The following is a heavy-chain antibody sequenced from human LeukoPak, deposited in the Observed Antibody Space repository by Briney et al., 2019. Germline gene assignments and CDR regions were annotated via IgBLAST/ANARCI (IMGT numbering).Heavy chain of an antibody. Sequence: SETLSLTCAVYGGSISSYYWSWIRQPPGKGLEWIGYIYYSGSTNYNPSLKSRVTISVDTSKNQFSLKLSSVTAADTAVYYCARFTPYYYGSGSYYNLTPDYWGQGTLVTVSS. CDR1: GGSISSYY. CDR2: IYYSGST. D-gene: IGHD3-10*01. J-gene: IGHJ4*02. CDR3: ARFTPYYYGSGSYYNLTPDY. V-gene: IGHV4-59*01.